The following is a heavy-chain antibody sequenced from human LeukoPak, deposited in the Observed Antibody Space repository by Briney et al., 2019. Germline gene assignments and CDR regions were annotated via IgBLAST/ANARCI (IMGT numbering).Heavy chain of an antibody. V-gene: IGHV3-7*01. J-gene: IGHJ3*02. CDR2: IKHDESET. CDR1: GFTISSHW. CDR3: ARGPTDFDASDI. Sequence: GGSLRLSCAASGFTISSHWTSWVRQVPGKGLESVAHIKHDESETYYVDTVRGRFIISRDNAKNSLYLQMNSLRVEDTAVYHCARGPTDFDASDIWGHGTLVTVSS.